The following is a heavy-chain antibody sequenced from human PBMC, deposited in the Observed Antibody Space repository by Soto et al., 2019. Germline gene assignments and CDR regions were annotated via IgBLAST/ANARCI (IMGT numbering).Heavy chain of an antibody. V-gene: IGHV3-21*01. CDR2: ISSSSSYI. Sequence: PGGSLRLSCAASGFTFSSYSMNWVRQAPGKGLEWVSSISSSSSYIYYADSVKGRFTISRDNAKNSLYLQMNSLRAEDTAVYYCARRRAFSNWDSGADAFDIWGQGTMVTVSS. J-gene: IGHJ3*02. CDR1: GFTFSSYS. D-gene: IGHD1-7*01. CDR3: ARRRAFSNWDSGADAFDI.